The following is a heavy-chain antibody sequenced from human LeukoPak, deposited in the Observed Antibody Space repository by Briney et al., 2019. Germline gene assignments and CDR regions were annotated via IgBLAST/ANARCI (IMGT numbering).Heavy chain of an antibody. V-gene: IGHV4-59*11. CDR1: GGSISSHY. CDR2: IYYSGST. Sequence: SETLSLTCTVSGGSISSHYWSWIRQPPGKGLEWIGYIYYSGSTNYNPSLRSRVTTSVDTSKNQFSLKLSSVTAADTAVYYCARGAKRWFDPWGQGTLVTVSS. D-gene: IGHD4/OR15-4a*01. J-gene: IGHJ5*02. CDR3: ARGAKRWFDP.